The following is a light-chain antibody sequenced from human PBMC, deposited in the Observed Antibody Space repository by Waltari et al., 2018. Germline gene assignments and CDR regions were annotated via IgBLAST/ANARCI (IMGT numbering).Light chain of an antibody. CDR1: ESVGDS. V-gene: IGKV3-11*01. CDR3: QQRHTWPRT. Sequence: EIVLTQSPAILSLSPGDRATLSCRASESVGDSLAWYQQKPGPSPRLLLYDASHRATGIPARFSASGTGTDFTLAISSLEPEDFAVYVCQQRHTWPRTFGQGAKVEIK. CDR2: DAS. J-gene: IGKJ1*01.